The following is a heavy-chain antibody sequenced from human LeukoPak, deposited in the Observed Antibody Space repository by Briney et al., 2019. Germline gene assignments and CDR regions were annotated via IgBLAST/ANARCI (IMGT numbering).Heavy chain of an antibody. Sequence: GGSLRLSCAASGFTFSSYSMNWVRQAPGKGLEWVSSISSSSSYIYYADSVKGRFTISRDNAKNSLYLQMNSLRAEDTAVYYCAREVRGVIPWFAPWGQGTLVTVSS. J-gene: IGHJ5*02. CDR1: GFTFSSYS. D-gene: IGHD3-10*01. CDR2: ISSSSSYI. CDR3: AREVRGVIPWFAP. V-gene: IGHV3-21*01.